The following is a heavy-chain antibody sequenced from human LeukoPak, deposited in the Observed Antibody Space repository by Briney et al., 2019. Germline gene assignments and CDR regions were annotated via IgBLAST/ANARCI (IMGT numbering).Heavy chain of an antibody. D-gene: IGHD2-2*01. J-gene: IGHJ5*02. CDR1: GYTFTSYG. CDR3: ARGRGVGIVVVPADP. V-gene: IGHV1-8*02. Sequence: ASVKVSCKASGYTFTSYGISWVRQAPGQGLEWMGWMNPNNDNIGYAQKFQGRVTMTRNTSISTAYMELSSLRSEDTAVYYCARGRGVGIVVVPADPWGQGTLVTVSS. CDR2: MNPNNDNI.